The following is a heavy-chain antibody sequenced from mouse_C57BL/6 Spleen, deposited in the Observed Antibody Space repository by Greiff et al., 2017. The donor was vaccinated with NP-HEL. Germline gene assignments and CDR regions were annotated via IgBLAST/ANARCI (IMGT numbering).Heavy chain of an antibody. CDR3: TVDSSGYGAMDD. J-gene: IGHJ4*01. CDR2: IDPEDGDT. V-gene: IGHV14-1*01. Sequence: VQLQQSGAELVRPGASVKLSCTASGFNIKDYYMHWVKQRPEQGLEWIGRIDPEDGDTEYAPKFQGKATMTADTSSNTAYLQLSSLTSEDTAVYYWTVDSSGYGAMDDWGQGTSVTVSS. CDR1: GFNIKDYY. D-gene: IGHD3-2*02.